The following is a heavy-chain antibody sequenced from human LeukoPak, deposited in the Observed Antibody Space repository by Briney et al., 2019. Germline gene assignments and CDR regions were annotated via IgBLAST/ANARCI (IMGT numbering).Heavy chain of an antibody. V-gene: IGHV5-51*01. CDR2: IYPGDSDT. J-gene: IGHJ6*03. CDR3: ARARLVVVPARAGTDYYYMDV. CDR1: GYSFTSYW. Sequence: GESLKISCKGSGYSFTSYWIGWVRQMPGKGLEWMGIIYPGDSDTRYSPSFQDQVTISADKSISTAYLQWSSLKASDTAVYYCARARLVVVPARAGTDYYYMDVWGKGTTVTVSS. D-gene: IGHD2-2*01.